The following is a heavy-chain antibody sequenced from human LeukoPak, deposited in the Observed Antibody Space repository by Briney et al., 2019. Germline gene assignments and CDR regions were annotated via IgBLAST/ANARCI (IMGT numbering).Heavy chain of an antibody. V-gene: IGHV3-30*04. CDR1: GFTFSSYA. CDR3: ARDGPNSSGYYSVRGFDY. Sequence: TGRSLRLSCAASGFTFSSYAMHWVRQAPGKGLEWVAVISYDGSNKYYADSVKGRFTISRDNSKNTLYLQMNSLRAEDTAVYYCARDGPNSSGYYSVRGFDYWGQGTQVTVST. J-gene: IGHJ4*02. CDR2: ISYDGSNK. D-gene: IGHD3-22*01.